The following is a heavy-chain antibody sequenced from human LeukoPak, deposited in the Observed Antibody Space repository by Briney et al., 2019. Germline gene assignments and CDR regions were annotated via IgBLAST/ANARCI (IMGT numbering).Heavy chain of an antibody. CDR2: INSDGSST. Sequence: GGSLRLSCAASGFTFSSYWMHWVRQAPGKGLVWVSRINSDGSSTSYADSVKGRSTISRDNAKNTLYLQMNSLRAEDTAVYYCARDLVAAAGNNWFDPWGQGTLVTVSS. D-gene: IGHD6-13*01. CDR3: ARDLVAAAGNNWFDP. J-gene: IGHJ5*02. V-gene: IGHV3-74*01. CDR1: GFTFSSYW.